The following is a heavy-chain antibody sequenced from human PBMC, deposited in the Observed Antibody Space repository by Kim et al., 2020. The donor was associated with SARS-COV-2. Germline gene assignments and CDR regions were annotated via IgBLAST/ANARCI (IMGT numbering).Heavy chain of an antibody. CDR1: GFTFNSYW. J-gene: IGHJ4*02. Sequence: GGSLRLSCAASGFTFNSYWMSWVRQAPGKGLEWVASIKQDGSEKYYVDSVKGRFTISRDNAKNSLYLQMNSLSGEDTAVYYCAREWRYWGQGTLVTVSS. CDR2: IKQDGSEK. D-gene: IGHD3-3*01. CDR3: AREWRY. V-gene: IGHV3-7*03.